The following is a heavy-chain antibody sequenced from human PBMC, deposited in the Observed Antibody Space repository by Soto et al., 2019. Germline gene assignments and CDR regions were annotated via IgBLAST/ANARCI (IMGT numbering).Heavy chain of an antibody. CDR2: IDSSGSGI. V-gene: IGHV3-48*03. D-gene: IGHD2-21*01. CDR1: GFTFSDYE. CDR3: AREELNCGGDCFVY. Sequence: GGSLRLSCVGSGFTFSDYEMNWVRQAPGKGLEWVSYIDSSGSGIYYADSMKGRFTTFRDNAKNSLYLQMNSLRGEDTAVYYCAREELNCGGDCFVYWGQGTPVTVSS. J-gene: IGHJ4*02.